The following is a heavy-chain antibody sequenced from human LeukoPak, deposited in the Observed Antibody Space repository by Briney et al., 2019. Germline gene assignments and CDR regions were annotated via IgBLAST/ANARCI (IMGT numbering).Heavy chain of an antibody. D-gene: IGHD3-9*01. J-gene: IGHJ6*03. V-gene: IGHV4-39*01. CDR1: GGSISSSSYY. CDR3: ARQGDYDILTGYYNYHYYYMDV. Sequence: SETLSLTCTVSGGSISSSSYYWGWIRQPPGKGLEWIGSIYYSGSTYYNPSLKSRVTISVDTSKNQFSLKLSSVTAADTAVYYCARQGDYDILTGYYNYHYYYMDVWGKGTTVTISS. CDR2: IYYSGST.